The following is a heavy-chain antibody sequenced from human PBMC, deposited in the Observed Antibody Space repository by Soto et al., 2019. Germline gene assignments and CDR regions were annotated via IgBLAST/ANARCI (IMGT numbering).Heavy chain of an antibody. CDR3: ARGRSGDY. Sequence: QVHLVQSGAEVKKPGASVKVSCKGSGYDFTTYGITWVRQAPGQGLEWMAWISAHNGNTDYAQKLQGRVTVTRDTSPSTAYMALRGLSTEDTAMYYCARGRSGDYWGQGALVTVSS. CDR1: GYDFTTYG. CDR2: ISAHNGNT. V-gene: IGHV1-18*01. J-gene: IGHJ4*02.